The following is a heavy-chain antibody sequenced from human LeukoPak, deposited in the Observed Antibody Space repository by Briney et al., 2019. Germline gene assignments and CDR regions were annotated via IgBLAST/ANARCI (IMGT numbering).Heavy chain of an antibody. D-gene: IGHD5-18*01. J-gene: IGHJ4*02. V-gene: IGHV4-59*12. CDR3: ARDRGGYTYSHDY. Sequence: SETLSLTCTVSGGSISSYYWSWIRQPPGKGLEGIGNIYFTGSTNYNPSLKSRVTISMDKSKNQLSLKLNFVTAADTAVYYCARDRGGYTYSHDYWGQGILVTVSS. CDR2: IYFTGST. CDR1: GGSISSYY.